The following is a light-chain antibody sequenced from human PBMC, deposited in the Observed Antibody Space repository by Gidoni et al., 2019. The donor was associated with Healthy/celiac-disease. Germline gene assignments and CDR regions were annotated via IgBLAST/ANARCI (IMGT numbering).Light chain of an antibody. CDR2: DDS. CDR3: QVWDSSSDHPVV. V-gene: IGLV3-21*02. Sequence: SYVLTQPPSVSVAPGQTARITCGGNNIGSKSVHWYQQKPGQAPVLVVYDDSDRPSGIPGRCSGSNSGNAATLTISSVEAGDEADYYCQVWDSSSDHPVVFGGGTKLTVL. CDR1: NIGSKS. J-gene: IGLJ2*01.